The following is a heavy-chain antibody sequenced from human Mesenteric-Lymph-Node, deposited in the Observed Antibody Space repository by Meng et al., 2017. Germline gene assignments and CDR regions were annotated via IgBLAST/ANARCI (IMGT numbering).Heavy chain of an antibody. V-gene: IGHV4-39*07. CDR1: ADSISSPSYY. CDR3: ARDRLDDYGDYVRSDAFEI. D-gene: IGHD4-17*01. CDR2: IFHSGHS. J-gene: IGHJ3*02. Sequence: SETLSLTCTVSADSISSPSYYWGWIRQPPGKGLEWIGKIFHSGHSYYNPSLKSRVTISVDTSKNQFSLDLRSVTAADTAVYYCARDRLDDYGDYVRSDAFEIWGQGTMVTVSS.